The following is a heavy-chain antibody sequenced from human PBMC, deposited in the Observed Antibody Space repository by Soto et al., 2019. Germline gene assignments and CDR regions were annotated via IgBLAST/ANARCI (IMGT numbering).Heavy chain of an antibody. Sequence: QLQLMESGGGVVQPGRSLRISCSASGFSLSNYVMHWVRQAPGKGPEWVAVMWYDGTNIYYADSVKGRFTISRDNSKDTLFLQMNNLRAEDTAVYYCARGYSSAWSEDEAVFDYWGQGTLVTVSP. CDR1: GFSLSNYV. CDR2: MWYDGTNI. D-gene: IGHD6-19*01. V-gene: IGHV3-33*01. CDR3: ARGYSSAWSEDEAVFDY. J-gene: IGHJ4*02.